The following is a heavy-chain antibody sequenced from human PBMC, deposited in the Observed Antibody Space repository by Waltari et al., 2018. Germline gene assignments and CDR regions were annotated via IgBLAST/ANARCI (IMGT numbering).Heavy chain of an antibody. Sequence: QVQLVQSGAEVKKPGSSVKVSCKASGGTFSSYAISWVRQAPGQGLEWKGGIIPISGTANYAQKFQSRVTITTHESTNTAYRGLSSRSSEDTAVYCWGRGSRGRHQWLRGVFDYWGKGTLVTVSS. CDR1: GGTFSSYA. CDR3: GRGSRGRHQWLRGVFDY. J-gene: IGHJ4*02. D-gene: IGHD5-12*01. CDR2: IIPISGTA. V-gene: IGHV1-69*05.